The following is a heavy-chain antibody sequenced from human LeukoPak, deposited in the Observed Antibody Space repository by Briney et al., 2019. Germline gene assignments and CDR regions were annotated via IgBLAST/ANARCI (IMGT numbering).Heavy chain of an antibody. CDR3: AREVAKDIVVVPAAADAGTFDP. Sequence: GASVEVSCKASGGTFSSYAISWVRQAPGQGLEWMGRIIPIFGIANYAQKFQGRVTITADKSTSTAYMELSSLRSEDTAVYYCAREVAKDIVVVPAAADAGTFDPWGQGTLVTVSS. CDR2: IIPIFGIA. J-gene: IGHJ5*02. CDR1: GGTFSSYA. V-gene: IGHV1-69*04. D-gene: IGHD2-2*01.